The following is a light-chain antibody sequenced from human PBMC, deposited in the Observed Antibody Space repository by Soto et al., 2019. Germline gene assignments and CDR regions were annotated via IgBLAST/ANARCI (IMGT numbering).Light chain of an antibody. J-gene: IGLJ1*01. CDR2: RDN. V-gene: IGLV1-47*01. CDR3: AAWDDTVRSYV. CDR1: ISNIGTNY. Sequence: QSVLTQPPSVSGTPGQRVTISCSGGISNIGTNYVHWFQQLPGTAPKVLSNRDNQRPSGVPDRFSGSKSGTSASLAISGLRSEXEAEYYCAAWDDTVRSYVFGTGTKVTVL.